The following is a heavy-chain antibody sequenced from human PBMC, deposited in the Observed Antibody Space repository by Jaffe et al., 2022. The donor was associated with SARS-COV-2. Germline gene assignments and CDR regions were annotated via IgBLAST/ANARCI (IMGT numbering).Heavy chain of an antibody. J-gene: IGHJ6*02. CDR3: ARDRSYEGDLHGMDV. V-gene: IGHV1-2*04. D-gene: IGHD1-26*01. CDR1: GYTFTGYY. Sequence: QVQLVQSGAEVKKPGASVKVSCKASGYTFTGYYMHWVRQAPGQGLEWMGWINPNSGGTNYAQKFQGWVTMTRDTSISTAYMELSRLRSDDTAVYYCARDRSYEGDLHGMDVWGQGTTVTVSS. CDR2: INPNSGGT.